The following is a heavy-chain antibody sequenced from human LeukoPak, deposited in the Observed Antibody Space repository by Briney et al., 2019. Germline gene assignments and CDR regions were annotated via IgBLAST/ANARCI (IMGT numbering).Heavy chain of an antibody. CDR2: IYYSGST. Sequence: PSETLSLTCTVSGGSISSYYWSWIRQPPGKGLEWIGYIYYSGSTNYNPSLKSRVTISVDTSKNQFSLKLSSVTAADTAVYYCAREERVKYSSSWYYNWFDPWGQGTLVTVSS. CDR1: GGSISSYY. J-gene: IGHJ5*02. CDR3: AREERVKYSSSWYYNWFDP. V-gene: IGHV4-59*01. D-gene: IGHD6-13*01.